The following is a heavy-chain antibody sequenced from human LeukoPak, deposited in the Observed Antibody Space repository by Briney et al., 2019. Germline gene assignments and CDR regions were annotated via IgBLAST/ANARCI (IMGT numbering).Heavy chain of an antibody. CDR2: IWYDGSNK. D-gene: IGHD6-19*01. CDR1: GFTFSSYG. Sequence: GGSLRLSCAASGFTFSSYGMHWVRQAPGKGLEWVAVIWYDGSNKYYADSVKGRFTISRDNSKNTLYLQMNSLRAEDTAVYYCARDVIAVAGTMDAFDIWGQGTMVTVSS. J-gene: IGHJ3*02. CDR3: ARDVIAVAGTMDAFDI. V-gene: IGHV3-33*01.